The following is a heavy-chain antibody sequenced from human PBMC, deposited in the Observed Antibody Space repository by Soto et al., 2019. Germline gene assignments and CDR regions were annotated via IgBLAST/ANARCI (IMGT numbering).Heavy chain of an antibody. CDR2: ISYDGSNK. CDR3: AKETGTYYYYGMDA. V-gene: IGHV3-30*18. CDR1: GFTFSSYG. Sequence: GGPLRLSCAASGFTFSSYGMHWVRQAPGKGLEWVAVISYDGSNKYYADSVKGRFTISRDNSKNTLYLQMNSLRAEDTAVYYCAKETGTYYYYGMDAWGQGTTVTVSS. D-gene: IGHD1-1*01. J-gene: IGHJ6*02.